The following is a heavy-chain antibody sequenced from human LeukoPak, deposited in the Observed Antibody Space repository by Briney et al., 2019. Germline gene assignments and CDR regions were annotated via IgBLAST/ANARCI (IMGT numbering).Heavy chain of an antibody. V-gene: IGHV3-15*01. D-gene: IGHD6-13*01. CDR1: GLTFSNAW. Sequence: GWSLRLSCAGSGLTFSNAWMTWVRQAPGKGLEWVGHIKSKTDGATTEYTTPVKGRFTISRDDSKNTLYLQMNSLKTEDTALYYCTTKHGFQEGIDYWGQGTLVTVSS. CDR3: TTKHGFQEGIDY. CDR2: IKSKTDGATT. J-gene: IGHJ4*02.